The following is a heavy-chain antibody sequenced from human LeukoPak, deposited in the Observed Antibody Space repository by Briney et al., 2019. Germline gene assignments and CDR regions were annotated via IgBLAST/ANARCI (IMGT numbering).Heavy chain of an antibody. CDR2: IRSKTYGGTT. Sequence: GRSLRLSCTVSGFTFGDHAMSWVRQAPGKGLEWVGFIRSKTYGGTTEYAASVKGRFIISRDESTSIAYLQMNSLKTEDTAVYYCTRGPIQLWLYHGMDVWGQGTTVTVSS. V-gene: IGHV3-49*04. J-gene: IGHJ6*02. D-gene: IGHD5-18*01. CDR3: TRGPIQLWLYHGMDV. CDR1: GFTFGDHA.